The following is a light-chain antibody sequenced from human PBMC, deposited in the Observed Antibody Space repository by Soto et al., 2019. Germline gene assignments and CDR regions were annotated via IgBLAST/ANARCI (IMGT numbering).Light chain of an antibody. J-gene: IGKJ4*01. CDR3: QQSYSPPLT. CDR1: QSVFYSSNNKNN. Sequence: DIVMTQSPDSLAVSLGERATINRKSSQSVFYSSNNKNNLAWYQQKPGQPPKLLISWASTRESGVPDRFSGGGSETHFTLTISSLQAEDVAVYYCQQSYSPPLTFGGGTRVEIK. CDR2: WAS. V-gene: IGKV4-1*01.